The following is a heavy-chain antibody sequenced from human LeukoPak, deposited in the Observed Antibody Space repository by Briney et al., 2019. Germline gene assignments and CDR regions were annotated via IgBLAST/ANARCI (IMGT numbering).Heavy chain of an antibody. D-gene: IGHD3-3*01. J-gene: IGHJ4*02. CDR2: INHSGST. V-gene: IGHV4-34*01. CDR1: GGSFSGYY. CDR3: VRAYDFWSGYYFDY. Sequence: PSETLSLTCAVYGGSFSGYYWSWIRQPPGKGLEWIGEINHSGSTNYNPSLKSRVTISVDTSKNQFSLKLSSVTAADTAVYYCVRAYDFWSGYYFDYWGQGTLVTVSS.